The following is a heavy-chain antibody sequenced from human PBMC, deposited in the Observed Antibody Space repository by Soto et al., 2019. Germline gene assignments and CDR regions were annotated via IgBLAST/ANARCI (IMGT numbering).Heavy chain of an antibody. CDR2: IYPEDSET. CDR1: GYSFTNYW. D-gene: IGHD2-15*01. V-gene: IGHV5-51*01. Sequence: PGESLKISCKGSGYSFTNYWIGWVRQMPGKDLEWIGIIYPEDSETRYSPSFQGLVTISVDKSISTAYLQWSSLRASDTAMYYCATRRGGGRALRFDPWGQGTLVTVSS. CDR3: ATRRGGGRALRFDP. J-gene: IGHJ5*02.